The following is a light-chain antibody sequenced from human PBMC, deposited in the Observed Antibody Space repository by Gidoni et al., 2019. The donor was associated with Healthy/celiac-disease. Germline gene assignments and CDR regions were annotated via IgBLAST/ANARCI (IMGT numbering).Light chain of an antibody. J-gene: IGKJ4*01. CDR2: DAL. V-gene: IGKV1-13*02. Sequence: AIQFTQSPSSLSASVGDRVTITCLASQGISSSLAWYQQQPGKAPKLLIYDALSMESGVPSRFSGSGSGTDFTLTISSLQPEDVATYYCQQFNSYPSFXGXTKVEIK. CDR1: QGISSS. CDR3: QQFNSYPS.